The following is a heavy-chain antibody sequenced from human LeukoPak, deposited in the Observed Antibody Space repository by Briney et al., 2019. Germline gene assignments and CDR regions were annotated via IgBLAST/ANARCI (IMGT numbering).Heavy chain of an antibody. CDR3: ARARTRGSGSFDY. Sequence: GASVKVSCKASGGTFSSYAISWVRQAPGQGLEWMGRIIPILGIANYAQKFQGRVTITADKSTSTAYMELSSLRSEDTAVYYCARARTRGSGSFDYWGQGTLVTVSS. V-gene: IGHV1-69*04. J-gene: IGHJ4*02. CDR1: GGTFSSYA. D-gene: IGHD3-10*01. CDR2: IIPILGIA.